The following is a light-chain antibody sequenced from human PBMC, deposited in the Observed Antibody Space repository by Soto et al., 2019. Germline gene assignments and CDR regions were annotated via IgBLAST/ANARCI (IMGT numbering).Light chain of an antibody. CDR1: SSNIGRNT. V-gene: IGLV1-44*01. CDR3: AAWDASLSGVV. CDR2: KDN. J-gene: IGLJ2*01. Sequence: QSALTQPPSASGTPGQRVTISCTGGSSNIGRNTVNWYQQVPGTAPKLLMSKDNQRPSGVPDRFSGSKSGTSASLAISGLQSEDEADYYCAAWDASLSGVVFGGGTKVTV.